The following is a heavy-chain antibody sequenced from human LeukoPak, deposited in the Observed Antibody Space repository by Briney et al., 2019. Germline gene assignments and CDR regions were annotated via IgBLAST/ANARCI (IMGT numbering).Heavy chain of an antibody. D-gene: IGHD4-17*01. J-gene: IGHJ4*02. CDR3: ARSTVTTLDY. Sequence: GGSLRLSCTASGFSFSAYHMDWVRQAPGKGLEWVGRSRGKPNNYTTEYAASVKDRFTISRDVSKNSLYLQMNSLITEDTAVYFCARSTVTTLDYWGQGALVTVSS. V-gene: IGHV3-72*01. CDR2: SRGKPNNYTT. CDR1: GFSFSAYH.